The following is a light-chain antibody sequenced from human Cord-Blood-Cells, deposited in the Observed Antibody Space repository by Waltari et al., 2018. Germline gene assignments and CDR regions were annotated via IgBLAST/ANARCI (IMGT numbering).Light chain of an antibody. CDR2: DAS. Sequence: EIVLTQSPATLSLSPGERATLSCSASLSVSTYLPWYQQTPGQAPRLLIYDASNRATGIPARFSGSGSGTDFTLTISSLEPEDFAVYYCQQRSNWPPITFGPGTKVDIK. CDR1: LSVSTY. CDR3: QQRSNWPPIT. J-gene: IGKJ3*01. V-gene: IGKV3-11*01.